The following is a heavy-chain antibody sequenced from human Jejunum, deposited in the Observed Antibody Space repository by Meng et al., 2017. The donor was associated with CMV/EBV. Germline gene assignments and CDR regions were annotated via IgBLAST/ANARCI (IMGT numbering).Heavy chain of an antibody. V-gene: IGHV4-59*01. Sequence: GNSITRYYGSWIRQPPGKGLEWIGYLYYSETAYYSHSLRGRVIISADTAKNHFSLSLTSVTAADTAVYFCATTVHPVAYLNYFDPWGQGTLVTVSS. CDR2: LYYSETA. J-gene: IGHJ5*02. CDR3: ATTVHPVAYLNYFDP. D-gene: IGHD4-17*01. CDR1: GNSITRYY.